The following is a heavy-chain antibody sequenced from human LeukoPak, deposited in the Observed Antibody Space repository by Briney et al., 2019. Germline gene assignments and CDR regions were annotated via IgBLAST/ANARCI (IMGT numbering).Heavy chain of an antibody. V-gene: IGHV3-7*05. Sequence: PGGSLRLSCAASGFTLIPYTMTSVRQAPGKGLEWVANIKQDGSEKYYVDSVKGRFTISRDNAKNSLYLQMNSLRAEDTAVYCCASGQGRLWGQGTLVTVSS. CDR2: IKQDGSEK. CDR3: ASGQGRL. CDR1: GFTLIPYT. J-gene: IGHJ4*02.